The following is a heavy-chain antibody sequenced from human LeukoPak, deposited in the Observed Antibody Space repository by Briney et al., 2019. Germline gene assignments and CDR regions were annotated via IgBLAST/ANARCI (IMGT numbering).Heavy chain of an antibody. CDR2: INPNSGGT. J-gene: IGHJ4*02. D-gene: IGHD5-18*01. Sequence: ASVKVSCKASGYTFTGYYMHWVRQAPGQGLKWMGWINPNSGGTNYAQKFQGRVTMTRDTSISTAYMELSRLRSDDTAVYYCAGSKGYSYGHDYWGQGTLVTVSS. CDR1: GYTFTGYY. V-gene: IGHV1-2*02. CDR3: AGSKGYSYGHDY.